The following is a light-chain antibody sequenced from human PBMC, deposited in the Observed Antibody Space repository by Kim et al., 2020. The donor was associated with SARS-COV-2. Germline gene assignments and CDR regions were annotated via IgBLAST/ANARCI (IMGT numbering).Light chain of an antibody. V-gene: IGLV1-47*02. CDR2: SNN. CDR3: AAWDDSLSGPV. J-gene: IGLJ3*02. CDR1: SSNIGSNY. Sequence: GQRVTTPGSGSSSNIGSNYVYWYQQLPGTAPKLLIYSNNQRPSGVPDRFSGSKSGTSASLAISGLRSEDEADYYCAAWDDSLSGPVFGGGTQLTVL.